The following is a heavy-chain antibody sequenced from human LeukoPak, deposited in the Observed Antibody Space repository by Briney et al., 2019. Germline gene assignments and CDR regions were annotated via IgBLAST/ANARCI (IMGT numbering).Heavy chain of an antibody. CDR3: ATTSPAIAAAGTGLGYYGMDV. CDR2: INSDGSTS. CDR1: GFSFSNYW. V-gene: IGHV3-74*03. J-gene: IGHJ6*02. Sequence: PGGSLRLSCAASGFSFSNYWMRWVRQAPGKGLVWVSRINSDGSTSTYADSVKGRFTISRDNAKNTLYLQMNSLRAEDTAVYYCATTSPAIAAAGTGLGYYGMDVWGQGTTVTVSS. D-gene: IGHD6-13*01.